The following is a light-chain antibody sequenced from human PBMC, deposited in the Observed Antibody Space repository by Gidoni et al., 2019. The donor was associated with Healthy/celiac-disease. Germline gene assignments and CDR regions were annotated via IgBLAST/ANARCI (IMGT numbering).Light chain of an antibody. V-gene: IGKV1-8*01. CDR2: AAS. Sequence: AIRMTQSPSSLSASTGDRVTITCRASQGISSYLAWYQQKPGKAPKLLIYAASTLQSGVPSRFGGSGSGTDFTLTISCLQSEDFATYYCQQYYSYPRTFGPGTKVDIK. CDR3: QQYYSYPRT. J-gene: IGKJ3*01. CDR1: QGISSY.